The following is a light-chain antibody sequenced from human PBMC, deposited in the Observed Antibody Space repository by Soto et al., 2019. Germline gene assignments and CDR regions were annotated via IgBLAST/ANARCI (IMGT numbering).Light chain of an antibody. CDR2: DVS. CDR1: SSDVGAYTD. V-gene: IGLV2-14*01. J-gene: IGLJ2*01. CDR3: RSYTSSNTLI. Sequence: QSVLTQPASVSGSPGQSITISCTGTSSDVGAYTDVSWYQQHPGKAPKLMIYDVSIRPSGVSDRFSGSKSGNTASLTISGLQAEDEADYYCRSYTSSNTLIFGGGTKLTVL.